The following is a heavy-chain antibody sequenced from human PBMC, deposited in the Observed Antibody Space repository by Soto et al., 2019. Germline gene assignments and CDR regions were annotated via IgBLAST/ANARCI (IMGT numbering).Heavy chain of an antibody. CDR1: GFTFSSYA. CDR3: ARDNRAGTGLFDI. CDR2: ISYDGSNK. J-gene: IGHJ3*02. V-gene: IGHV3-30-3*01. Sequence: VQLVESGGGVVQPGRSLRLSCAASGFTFSSYAMHWVRQAPGKGLEWVAVISYDGSNKYYADSVKGRFTISRDNSKNTLYLQMNSLRAEDTAVYYCARDNRAGTGLFDIWGQGTMVTVSS. D-gene: IGHD1-7*01.